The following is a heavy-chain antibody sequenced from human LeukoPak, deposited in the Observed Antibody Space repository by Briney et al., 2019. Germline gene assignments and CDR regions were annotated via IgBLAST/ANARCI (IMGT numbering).Heavy chain of an antibody. J-gene: IGHJ3*02. Sequence: SETLSLTCTVSGGSVNIYYWSWIRQPPGKGLEWIGYIYYTGNTKYNPSLKSRVTISLDTSKNRFSLKLSSVTAADTAVYYCARGGVTWIRSRGAFDIWGQGTMVTVSS. CDR3: ARGGVTWIRSRGAFDI. V-gene: IGHV4-59*02. CDR2: IYYTGNT. D-gene: IGHD5-12*01. CDR1: GGSVNIYY.